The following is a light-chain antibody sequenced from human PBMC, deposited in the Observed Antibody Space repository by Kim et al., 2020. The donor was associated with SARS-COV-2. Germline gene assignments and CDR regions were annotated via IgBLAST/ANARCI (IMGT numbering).Light chain of an antibody. V-gene: IGKV1-39*01. J-gene: IGKJ2*01. CDR1: QSISSY. CDR3: QQTYSTPYT. CDR2: AAS. Sequence: DIQMTQSPSSLSASVGDRVTITCRASQSISSYLNWYQQKPVKAPKLLIYAASTLQGGVPSRFSGSGSGTDFTLTINSLQPEDFATYYCQQTYSTPYTFGQGTKLDI.